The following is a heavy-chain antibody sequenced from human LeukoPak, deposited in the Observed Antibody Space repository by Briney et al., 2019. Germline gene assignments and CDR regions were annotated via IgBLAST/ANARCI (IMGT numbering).Heavy chain of an antibody. Sequence: SSETLSLTCTVSGGSIRSTSYYWGWIRQPPGKGLEWLGSVHYSGSTYDNPSLKSRVTISVGTSKNQFSLTLISVTAADPAVYYCARRSTVAGRGRFDPWGQGTLVTVSS. D-gene: IGHD6-19*01. CDR3: ARRSTVAGRGRFDP. CDR1: GGSIRSTSYY. J-gene: IGHJ5*02. CDR2: VHYSGST. V-gene: IGHV4-39*01.